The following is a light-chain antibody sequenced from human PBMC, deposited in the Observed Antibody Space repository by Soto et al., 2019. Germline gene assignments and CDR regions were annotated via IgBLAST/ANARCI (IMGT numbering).Light chain of an antibody. V-gene: IGKV1-5*03. CDR3: QQYYSYSWT. J-gene: IGKJ1*01. CDR1: QSISSW. Sequence: DIQMTQSPSTLSASVGDRVTITCRASQSISSWLAWYQQKPGKAPKLLIYKASSLESGVPSRFSGSVYGTEFNLTISSLQPDDFATYYCQQYYSYSWTFGQGTKVEIK. CDR2: KAS.